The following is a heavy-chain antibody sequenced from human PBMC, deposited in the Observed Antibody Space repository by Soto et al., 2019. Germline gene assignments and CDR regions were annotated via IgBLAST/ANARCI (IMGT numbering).Heavy chain of an antibody. Sequence: VQLVESGGGVVQPGRSLRLSCAASGFTFSSYGMHWVRQAPGKGLEWVAVISYDGSNKYYADSVKGRLTISRDNSKNTVYLQMNSLRPEDTAVYYCAKDRGYGPFYLDSWGQGALVTVSS. D-gene: IGHD5-12*01. V-gene: IGHV3-30*18. J-gene: IGHJ4*02. CDR1: GFTFSSYG. CDR3: AKDRGYGPFYLDS. CDR2: ISYDGSNK.